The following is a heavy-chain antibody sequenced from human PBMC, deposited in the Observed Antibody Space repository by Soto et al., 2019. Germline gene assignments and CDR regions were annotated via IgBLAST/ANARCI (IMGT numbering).Heavy chain of an antibody. J-gene: IGHJ4*02. Sequence: PGGSLRLSCAASGFTFSTYWMSWVRQTPGKGLEWVANINADGSDKYYVDSVKGRFTVSRDNAKNSLYLQMNSLRAEDTTLYYCARHPDWTFDYWGQGALVTVSS. CDR3: ARHPDWTFDY. D-gene: IGHD1-1*01. CDR1: GFTFSTYW. CDR2: INADGSDK. V-gene: IGHV3-7*01.